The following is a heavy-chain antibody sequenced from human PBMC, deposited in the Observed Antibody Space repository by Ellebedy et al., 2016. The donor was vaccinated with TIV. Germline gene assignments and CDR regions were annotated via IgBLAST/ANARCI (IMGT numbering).Heavy chain of an antibody. D-gene: IGHD2/OR15-2a*01. J-gene: IGHJ5*02. CDR3: ARGFYERFDP. V-gene: IGHV1-18*04. Sequence: ASVKVSCKASGYKFSSYGISWVRQAPGQGLEWMGWISAFNGDTNYAQKFQGRVTMTTDTLTSTAYMELRNLTSDDTAVYYCARGFYERFDPWGQGALVTVSS. CDR2: ISAFNGDT. CDR1: GYKFSSYG.